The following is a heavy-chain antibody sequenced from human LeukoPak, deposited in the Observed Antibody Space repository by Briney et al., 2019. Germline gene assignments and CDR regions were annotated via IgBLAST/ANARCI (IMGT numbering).Heavy chain of an antibody. D-gene: IGHD4-17*01. CDR2: IYTSGST. J-gene: IGHJ3*02. V-gene: IGHV4-61*02. CDR1: GDSISSGSYY. CDR3: ASDSKWAGPTVIPAFDI. Sequence: SDTLSLTCTVSGDSISSGSYYWGWIPQPAGKVLEWIGRIYTSGSTYYNPSLKSRVTISVDTSKNQFSLKLSSVTAADTAVYCCASDSKWAGPTVIPAFDIWGQGTMVTVSS.